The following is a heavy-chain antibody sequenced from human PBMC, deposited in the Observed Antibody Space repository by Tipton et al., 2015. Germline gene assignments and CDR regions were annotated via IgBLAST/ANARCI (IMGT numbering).Heavy chain of an antibody. CDR2: ISAAGVTT. V-gene: IGHV3-23*01. CDR1: GFTFNNCA. D-gene: IGHD3-10*01. CDR3: ARGELQLVPKYNWFDP. Sequence: SLRLSCAASGFTFNNCAMHWLRQAPGKGLQWVSSISAAGVTTFYADSVKGRFTISRDNSKKTVFLQMNSLRAEDTAIYYCARGELQLVPKYNWFDPWGQGTLVTVSS. J-gene: IGHJ5*02.